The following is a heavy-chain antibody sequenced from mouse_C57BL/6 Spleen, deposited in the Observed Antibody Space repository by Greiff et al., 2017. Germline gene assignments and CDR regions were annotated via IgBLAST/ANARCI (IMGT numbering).Heavy chain of an antibody. CDR3: AVYYYGSSYGGMDY. V-gene: IGHV1-52*01. CDR2: IDPSDSET. D-gene: IGHD1-1*01. J-gene: IGHJ4*01. Sequence: VQLQQPGAELVRPGSSVKLSCKASGYTFTSYWMHWVKQRPIQGLEWIGNIDPSDSETHYNQKFKDKATLTVDKSSSTAYMQLSSLTSEDSAVYYCAVYYYGSSYGGMDYWGQGTSVTVSS. CDR1: GYTFTSYW.